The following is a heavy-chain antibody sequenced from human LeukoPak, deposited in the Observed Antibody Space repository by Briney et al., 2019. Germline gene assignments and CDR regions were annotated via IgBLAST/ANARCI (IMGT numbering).Heavy chain of an antibody. V-gene: IGHV4-34*01. D-gene: IGHD2-2*01. CDR1: GGSFSGYY. Sequence: SETLSLTCAVYGGSFSGYYWSWIRQPPGKGLEWIGEINHSGSTNYNPSLKSRVTISVDTSKNQFSLKLSSVTAADTAVYYCAGGRRRYCSSTSCYQTSDAFDIWGQGTMVTVSS. J-gene: IGHJ3*02. CDR2: INHSGST. CDR3: AGGRRRYCSSTSCYQTSDAFDI.